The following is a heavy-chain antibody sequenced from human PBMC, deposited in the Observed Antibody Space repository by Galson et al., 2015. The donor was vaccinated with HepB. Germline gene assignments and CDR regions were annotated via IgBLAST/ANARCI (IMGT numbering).Heavy chain of an antibody. Sequence: FSNYGMHWVRQAPGKGLEWVAVISYDGGTKYYADSVKGRFTISRDKSRNTLYLQMDSLRPEDTAVYFCAREGDTYRSGRYGSWGQGTLVTVSS. CDR1: FSNYG. D-gene: IGHD6-13*01. J-gene: IGHJ4*02. CDR2: ISYDGGTK. CDR3: AREGDTYRSGRYGS. V-gene: IGHV3-30*03.